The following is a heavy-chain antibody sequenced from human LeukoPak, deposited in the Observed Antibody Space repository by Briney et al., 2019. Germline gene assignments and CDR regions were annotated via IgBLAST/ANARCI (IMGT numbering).Heavy chain of an antibody. Sequence: SETLSLTCTVSGASVSSANYYWSWIRQPPGKGLEWIGSIYYTGSTNSKPSLKSRVTISLDTSKNHFSLRLSSVTAADTAVYFCARARYAEDAFDIWGQGTVVTVSS. J-gene: IGHJ3*02. D-gene: IGHD4-17*01. V-gene: IGHV4-61*03. CDR2: IYYTGST. CDR3: ARARYAEDAFDI. CDR1: GASVSSANYY.